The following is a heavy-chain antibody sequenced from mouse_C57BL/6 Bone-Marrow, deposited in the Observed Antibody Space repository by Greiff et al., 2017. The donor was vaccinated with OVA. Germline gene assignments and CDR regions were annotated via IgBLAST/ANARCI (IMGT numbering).Heavy chain of an antibody. CDR1: GYSITSGYY. CDR3: ARGDEYGFDY. CDR2: ISYDGST. D-gene: IGHD5-1*01. V-gene: IGHV3-6*01. Sequence: VQLKQSGPGLVKPSQSLSLTCSVTGYSITSGYYWNWLRQFPGNKLEWMGYISYDGSTNYIPSLKNRISITRDTSKNQFFLKLNSVTTEDTATYYCARGDEYGFDYRDQGARRSVSS. J-gene: IGHJ2*03.